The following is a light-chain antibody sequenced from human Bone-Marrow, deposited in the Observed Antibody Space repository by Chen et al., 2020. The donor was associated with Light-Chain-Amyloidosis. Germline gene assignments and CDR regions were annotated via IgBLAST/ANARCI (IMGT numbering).Light chain of an antibody. CDR2: DES. Sequence: SYVLTQPSSVSVAPGQTATIACGGNNIGSTSVHWYQQTPGQAPLLVVYDESDRPSGIPERLSGSNSGNTATLTISRVEAGDEAVYYCQVWDRSSDRPVFGGGTKLTVL. V-gene: IGLV3-21*02. CDR1: NIGSTS. J-gene: IGLJ3*02. CDR3: QVWDRSSDRPV.